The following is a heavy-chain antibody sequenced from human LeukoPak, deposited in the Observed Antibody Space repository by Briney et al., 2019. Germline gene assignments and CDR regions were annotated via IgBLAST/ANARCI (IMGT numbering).Heavy chain of an antibody. CDR3: ARDPWEILPQNYFDY. CDR2: ISYDGSNK. CDR1: GFTFSSYA. Sequence: PGGSLRLSCAASGFTFSSYAMHWVRQAPGNGLEWVAVISYDGSNKYYADSVKGRFTISRDNSKNTLYLQMNSLRAEDTAVYYCARDPWEILPQNYFDYWGQGTLVTVSS. J-gene: IGHJ4*02. V-gene: IGHV3-30-3*01. D-gene: IGHD1-26*01.